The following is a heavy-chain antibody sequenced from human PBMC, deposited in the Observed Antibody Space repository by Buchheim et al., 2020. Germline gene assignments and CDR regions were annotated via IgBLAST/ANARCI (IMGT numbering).Heavy chain of an antibody. CDR1: EFTFSTYA. J-gene: IGHJ4*02. CDR3: AKDRTTVVTPGAFDY. Sequence: EVQLLESGGGLVQPGGSLRLSCAASEFTFSTYAVTWVRQAPGKGLEWVSAISGSGGSTYYADSVKGRFTISRDNSKNTLYLQMNSLRADDTAVYYCAKDRTTVVTPGAFDYWGQGTL. V-gene: IGHV3-23*01. D-gene: IGHD4-23*01. CDR2: ISGSGGST.